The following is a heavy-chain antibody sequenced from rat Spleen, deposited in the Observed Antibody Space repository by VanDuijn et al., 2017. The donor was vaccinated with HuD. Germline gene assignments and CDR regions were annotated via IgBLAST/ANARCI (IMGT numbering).Heavy chain of an antibody. CDR1: GFTYSNYV. D-gene: IGHD4-1*01. Sequence: EVQLVESNGGLVQPGRSLKLSCAASGFTYSNYVMAWVRQAPTKGLEWVASISYDGSSTYYRDSVKGRFTISRDNAKSTLYLQMDSLRSEDTATYYCARHSASAFDYWGQGVMVTVSS. J-gene: IGHJ2*01. CDR2: ISYDGSST. CDR3: ARHSASAFDY. V-gene: IGHV5-29*01.